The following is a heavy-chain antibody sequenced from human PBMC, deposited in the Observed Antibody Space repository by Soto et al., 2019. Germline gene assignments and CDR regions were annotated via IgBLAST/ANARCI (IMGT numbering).Heavy chain of an antibody. Sequence: GSRCLACEASAFTFSTYSMSWVRPAQGKGLEWVSAISGSGGSTYYADPVKGRFTISRDNSKNTLYLQMNSLRDEDTAVHYCARGMGYCSSTSCYIGFDHWGQGTLVTV. D-gene: IGHD2-2*02. CDR2: ISGSGGST. CDR1: AFTFSTYS. J-gene: IGHJ4*02. CDR3: ARGMGYCSSTSCYIGFDH. V-gene: IGHV3-23*01.